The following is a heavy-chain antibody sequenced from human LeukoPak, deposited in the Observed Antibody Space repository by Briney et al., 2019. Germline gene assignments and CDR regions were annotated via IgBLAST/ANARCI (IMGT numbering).Heavy chain of an antibody. CDR3: ALTGRLPYSSGWFDY. V-gene: IGHV3-21*01. CDR2: ISSSSSYI. CDR1: GFTFSSYS. J-gene: IGHJ4*02. D-gene: IGHD6-19*01. Sequence: GGSLRLSCVASGFTFSSYSMNWVRQAPGKGLEWVSSISSSSSYIYYADSVKGRFTISRDNAKNSLYLQMNSLRAEDTAVYYCALTGRLPYSSGWFDYWGQGTLVTVSS.